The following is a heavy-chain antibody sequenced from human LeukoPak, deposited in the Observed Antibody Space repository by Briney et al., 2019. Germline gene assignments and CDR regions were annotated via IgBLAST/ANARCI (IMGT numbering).Heavy chain of an antibody. CDR2: INPNSGGT. Sequence: ASVKVSCKASGYTFTGYYMHRVRQAPGQGLEWMGWINPNSGGTNYAQKFQGRVTMTRDTSISTAYVELSRLRSDDTAVYYCARDGGGLNDIHADYWGQGTLVTVSS. J-gene: IGHJ4*02. CDR3: ARDGGGLNDIHADY. CDR1: GYTFTGYY. V-gene: IGHV1-2*02. D-gene: IGHD3-9*01.